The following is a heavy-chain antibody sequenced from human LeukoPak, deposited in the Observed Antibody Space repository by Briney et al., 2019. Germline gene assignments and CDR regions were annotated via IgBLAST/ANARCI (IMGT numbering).Heavy chain of an antibody. CDR1: GFTFSSYA. D-gene: IGHD3-22*01. Sequence: GGSLRLSCAASGFTFSSYAMSWVRQAHGKGLEWVSTLSGSGGNTYYAGSVKGRVTISRDNSKNTLYLQMNSLRAEDTAVYHCAKGSYYYDSADYFDYWGQGTLVTVSS. V-gene: IGHV3-23*01. CDR3: AKGSYYYDSADYFDY. CDR2: LSGSGGNT. J-gene: IGHJ4*02.